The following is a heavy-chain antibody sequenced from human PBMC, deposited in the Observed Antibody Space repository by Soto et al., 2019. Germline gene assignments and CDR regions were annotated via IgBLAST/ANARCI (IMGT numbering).Heavy chain of an antibody. J-gene: IGHJ4*02. CDR2: FFYSENT. D-gene: IGHD3-3*01. Sequence: PSETLSLTCTVSGGSISGSSYYWGWIRQPPGRGLEWIGYFFYSENTYYNPSLKSRVTISVDSSKNHFSLNLNSVTAADSAIYYCVRGRGYSTGYFDYWGQGSQVTVSS. CDR1: GGSISGSSYY. CDR3: VRGRGYSTGYFDY. V-gene: IGHV4-39*02.